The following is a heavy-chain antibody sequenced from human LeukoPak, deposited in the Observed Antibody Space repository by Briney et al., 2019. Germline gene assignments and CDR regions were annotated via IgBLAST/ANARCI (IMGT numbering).Heavy chain of an antibody. V-gene: IGHV4-4*07. J-gene: IGHJ4*02. Sequence: TTSETLSLTCTVSGGSTSNYYWSWIRQPAGKGLEYIGRIHSSGSTNYNPSLRSRVTMSLDTSKNQFSLKLNSVTAADTAVYYCARVMVGATRESDYWGQGTLVTVSS. CDR3: ARVMVGATRESDY. CDR1: GGSTSNYY. CDR2: IHSSGST. D-gene: IGHD1-26*01.